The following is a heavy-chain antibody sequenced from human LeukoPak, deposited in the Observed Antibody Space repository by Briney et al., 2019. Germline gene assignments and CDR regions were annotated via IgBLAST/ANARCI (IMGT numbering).Heavy chain of an antibody. Sequence: SETLSLTCNVSGVSFNYYYWSWIRQPAGKGLEWIGRVDLGGRRNINPSLKSRVMMSLDKANNQFSLRLSSVTAADTATYYCARDHCDDAACYPFDRWGQGTLVTVSS. CDR2: VDLGGRR. CDR3: ARDHCDDAACYPFDR. D-gene: IGHD2-21*01. J-gene: IGHJ4*02. CDR1: GVSFNYYY. V-gene: IGHV4-4*07.